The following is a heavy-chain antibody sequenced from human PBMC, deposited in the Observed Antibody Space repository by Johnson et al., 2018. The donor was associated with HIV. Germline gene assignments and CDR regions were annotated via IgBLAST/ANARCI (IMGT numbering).Heavy chain of an antibody. D-gene: IGHD2-21*01. Sequence: QVQLMESGGGVVQPGRSLRLSCAASGFTFSSYAMHWVRQAPGKGLEWVAVISYDGSNKYYADSVKARFTISRHNSKNTLYLKMNSLRAEDTAVYYCARGVGCGGDCYSGYDAFDIWGQGTMVTVSS. V-gene: IGHV3-30*04. CDR3: ARGVGCGGDCYSGYDAFDI. CDR2: ISYDGSNK. CDR1: GFTFSSYA. J-gene: IGHJ3*02.